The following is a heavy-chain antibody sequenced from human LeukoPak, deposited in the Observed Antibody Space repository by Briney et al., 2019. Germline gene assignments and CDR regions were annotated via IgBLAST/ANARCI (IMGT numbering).Heavy chain of an antibody. V-gene: IGHV3-23*01. Sequence: GGTLRLSCAASGFTFSSYGMSWVRQAPGKGLEWVSAISGSGGSTYYADSVKGRFTISRDSSKNTLYLQMNSLRAEDTAVYYCAKDAWLVPRSAFDIWGQGTMVTVSS. CDR1: GFTFSSYG. J-gene: IGHJ3*02. CDR3: AKDAWLVPRSAFDI. D-gene: IGHD6-19*01. CDR2: ISGSGGST.